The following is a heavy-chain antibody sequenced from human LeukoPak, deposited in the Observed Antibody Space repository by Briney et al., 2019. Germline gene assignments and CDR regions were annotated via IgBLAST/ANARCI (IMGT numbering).Heavy chain of an antibody. CDR2: IYPGDSDT. D-gene: IGHD1-1*01. Sequence: GESLKISCKASGYRFTTDYIGWVRQMPGKGLEWMGIIYPGDSDTRYSPSFQGQVTISADKSISTAYLQWSSLKASDTAMYYCARSGTTDAFDIWGQGTMVTVSS. V-gene: IGHV5-51*01. CDR1: GYRFTTDY. CDR3: ARSGTTDAFDI. J-gene: IGHJ3*02.